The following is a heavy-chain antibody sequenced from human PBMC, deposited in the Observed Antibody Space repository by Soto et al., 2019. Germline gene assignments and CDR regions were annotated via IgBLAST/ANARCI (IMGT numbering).Heavy chain of an antibody. Sequence: EVQLVESGGGLVKPGGSLRLSCAASGFTFSSYSMNWVRQAPGKGLEWVSSISSSSSYIYYADSVKGRFTISRDNAKNSLYLQLNSLRAEDTAVYYCASAGSDYSNPNDAFEIWGQGTMVTVSS. CDR2: ISSSSSYI. J-gene: IGHJ3*02. V-gene: IGHV3-21*01. CDR1: GFTFSSYS. D-gene: IGHD4-4*01. CDR3: ASAGSDYSNPNDAFEI.